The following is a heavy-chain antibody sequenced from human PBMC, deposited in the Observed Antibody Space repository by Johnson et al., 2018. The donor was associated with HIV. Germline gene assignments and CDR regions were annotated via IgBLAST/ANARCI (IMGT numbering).Heavy chain of an antibody. V-gene: IGHV3-30*04. CDR2: ISSDESNK. CDR3: AKDLVWNSGSYWDAFDV. D-gene: IGHD1-26*01. CDR1: GFTFSTYA. Sequence: QVQLVESGGGVVQPGRSLRLSCAASGFTFSTYAMHWVRQAPGKGLEWVAVISSDESNKYYADSVKGRFTISRDNAKNSLYLQMNSLRAEDTAVYYCAKDLVWNSGSYWDAFDVWGQGTKVTVSS. J-gene: IGHJ3*01.